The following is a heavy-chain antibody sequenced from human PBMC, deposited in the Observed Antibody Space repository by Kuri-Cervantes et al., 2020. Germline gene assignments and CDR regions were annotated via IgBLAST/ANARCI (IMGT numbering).Heavy chain of an antibody. CDR2: ISWNSGSI. Sequence: GGSLRLSCAASGFTLDDYAMHWVRQAPGKGLEWVSGISWNSGSIGYADSVKGRFTISRDNAKNSLYLQMNSLRAEDTALYYCAKDVDHRMGPYYFDYWGQGTLVTVSS. V-gene: IGHV3-9*01. CDR1: GFTLDDYA. D-gene: IGHD1-26*01. J-gene: IGHJ4*02. CDR3: AKDVDHRMGPYYFDY.